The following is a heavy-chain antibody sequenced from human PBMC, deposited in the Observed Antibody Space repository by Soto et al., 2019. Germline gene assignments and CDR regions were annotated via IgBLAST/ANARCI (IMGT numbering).Heavy chain of an antibody. V-gene: IGHV4-39*01. CDR3: ASSEYSSSFIHFYY. CDR2: IYYSGST. J-gene: IGHJ4*02. Sequence: QLQLQESGPGLVKPSETLSLTCTVSGGSISSSSYYWGWIRQPPGQGLEWIGSIYYSGSTYYNPSLKRRSTISVATSKTQFSLKLSSVTASDTAVYYCASSEYSSSFIHFYYWGQGPLLTLSS. CDR1: GGSISSSSYY. D-gene: IGHD6-6*01.